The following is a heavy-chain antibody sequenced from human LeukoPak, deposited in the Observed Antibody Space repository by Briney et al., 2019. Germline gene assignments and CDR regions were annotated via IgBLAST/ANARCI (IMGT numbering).Heavy chain of an antibody. CDR1: GFTFSSSG. V-gene: IGHV3-23*01. Sequence: PGGSLRLSCAASGFTFSSSGMTWVRQVPGKGLEWVASISGSGSNTYYTDSAKGRFTVSRDNSKNTLYLQMNSLRAEDTAVYCCAKDQRPAGGYGFFDHWGQGALVTVSA. D-gene: IGHD3-10*01. CDR3: AKDQRPAGGYGFFDH. CDR2: ISGSGSNT. J-gene: IGHJ4*02.